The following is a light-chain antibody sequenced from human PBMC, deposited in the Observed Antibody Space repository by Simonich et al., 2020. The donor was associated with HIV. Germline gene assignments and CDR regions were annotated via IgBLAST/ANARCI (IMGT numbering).Light chain of an antibody. V-gene: IGKV4-1*01. CDR1: QSVLYSSNNKNY. CDR2: WAS. J-gene: IGKJ2*01. CDR3: QQYYTAPQT. Sequence: DIVMTQSPDSLAVSLGERATINCKSSQSVLYSSNNKNYLAWYQQKPGQAPKLLIYWASTRESGVPDRFSGSGSGTDFTLTISSLQVEDVAVYYCQQYYTAPQTFGQGTKLEIK.